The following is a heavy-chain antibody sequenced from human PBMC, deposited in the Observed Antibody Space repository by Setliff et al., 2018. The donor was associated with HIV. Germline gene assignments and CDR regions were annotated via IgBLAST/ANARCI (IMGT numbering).Heavy chain of an antibody. CDR2: MNPNSGDT. D-gene: IGHD3-10*01. CDR3: ARGRSLVRGSGSPEYYYYMNL. V-gene: IGHV1-8*02. J-gene: IGHJ6*03. CDR1: GYTLTSYD. Sequence: VASVKVSCKASGYTLTSYDINWVRQATGQGLEWMGWMNPNSGDTGYAQKFQDRVTMTRNTSISTAYMELSSLRFEDTAVYYCARGRSLVRGSGSPEYYYYMNLWGKGTTVTVSS.